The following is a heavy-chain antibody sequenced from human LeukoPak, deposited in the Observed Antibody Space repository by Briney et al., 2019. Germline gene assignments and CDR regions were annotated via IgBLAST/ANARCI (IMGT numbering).Heavy chain of an antibody. CDR1: GFTVSSNY. D-gene: IGHD3-16*01. V-gene: IGHV3-74*01. J-gene: IGHJ4*02. CDR3: ARVNVCPRCHFDY. CDR2: ISTDGSSA. Sequence: GGSLRLSCAASGFTVSSNYMSWVRQAPGKGLVWVSHISTDGSSAIYADSVKGRFTISRDNAKNTLYLQMNSLRAEDTAVYYCARVNVCPRCHFDYWGQGTLVTVSS.